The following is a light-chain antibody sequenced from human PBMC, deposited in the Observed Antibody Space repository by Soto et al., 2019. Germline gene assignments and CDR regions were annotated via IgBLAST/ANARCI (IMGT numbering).Light chain of an antibody. J-gene: IGLJ1*01. Sequence: QSVLTQPPSVSGAPGQRVTISCTGSSSNIGAGYDVHWYQQLPGTAPKLLIYGNSNRPSGVPDRFSGSKSGTSASLATTGLQAEDEADYYCQSYDSSLSGHVFGTGTKVTVL. CDR3: QSYDSSLSGHV. CDR2: GNS. CDR1: SSNIGAGYD. V-gene: IGLV1-40*01.